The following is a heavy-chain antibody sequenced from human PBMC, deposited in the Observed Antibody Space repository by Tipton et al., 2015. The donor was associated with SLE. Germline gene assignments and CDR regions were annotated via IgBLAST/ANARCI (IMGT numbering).Heavy chain of an antibody. Sequence: GSLRLSCTASGFTFSSNWMHWVRQAPGKGLVWVSRINSDGNNTNSADSVKGRFTISRDNSKNSLYLQINSLRVEDTALYYCARIGYSSSSLDYWGQGTLVTVSS. CDR1: GFTFSSNW. CDR2: INSDGNNT. CDR3: ARIGYSSSSLDY. D-gene: IGHD6-6*01. J-gene: IGHJ4*02. V-gene: IGHV3-74*01.